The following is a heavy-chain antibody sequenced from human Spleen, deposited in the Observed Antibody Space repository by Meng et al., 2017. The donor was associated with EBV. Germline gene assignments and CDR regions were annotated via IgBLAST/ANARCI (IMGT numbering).Heavy chain of an antibody. Sequence: QVQLGRAGAEVQGPGAPVKVCCKGSGYTFTSSEISWVRQAPGQGLEWVGRVRGYNGHTSYAEKFQGRVSMTTDTSTSTAYMELRSLRSDDTAVYYCARDQGVASAIDFWGQGTLVTVSS. V-gene: IGHV1-18*01. CDR1: GYTFTSSE. D-gene: IGHD2-21*01. CDR2: VRGYNGHT. CDR3: ARDQGVASAIDF. J-gene: IGHJ4*02.